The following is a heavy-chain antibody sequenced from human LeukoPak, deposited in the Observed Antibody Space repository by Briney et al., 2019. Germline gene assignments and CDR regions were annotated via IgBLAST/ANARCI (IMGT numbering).Heavy chain of an antibody. CDR1: GYSFTSYW. Sequence: GESLKISCKGSGYSFTSYWIGWVRQMPGKGMEWMGIIYPGDSDTRYSPSFQGQVTISADKSNSTAYLQWSSLKASDTAMYYCARHLGSSSWYFYYWGQGTLVTVSS. CDR3: ARHLGSSSWYFYY. V-gene: IGHV5-51*01. J-gene: IGHJ4*02. D-gene: IGHD6-13*01. CDR2: IYPGDSDT.